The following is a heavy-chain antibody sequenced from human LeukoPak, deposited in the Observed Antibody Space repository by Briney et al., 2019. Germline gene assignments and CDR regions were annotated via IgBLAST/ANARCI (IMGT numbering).Heavy chain of an antibody. CDR2: INPNSGGT. Sequence: ASVKVSCKASGYTFTSYDINWVRQATGQGLEWMGWINPNSGGTNYAQKFQGRVTMTRDTSISTAYMELSRLRSDDTAVYYCIVATTPFDYWGQGTLVTVSS. D-gene: IGHD5-12*01. CDR3: IVATTPFDY. V-gene: IGHV1-2*02. J-gene: IGHJ4*02. CDR1: GYTFTSYD.